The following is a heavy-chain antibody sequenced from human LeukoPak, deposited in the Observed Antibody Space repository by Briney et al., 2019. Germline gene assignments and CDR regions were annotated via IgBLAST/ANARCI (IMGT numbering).Heavy chain of an antibody. D-gene: IGHD2-15*01. J-gene: IGHJ5*02. CDR3: AAMYCSGGSCYGEFDP. Sequence: SVKVSCKASGFTFTSSAMQWARQARGQRLEWIGWIVVGSGNTNYAQKFQERVTITRDMSTSTAYMELSSLRSEDTAVYYCAAMYCSGGSCYGEFDPWGQGTLVTVSS. CDR1: GFTFTSSA. V-gene: IGHV1-58*02. CDR2: IVVGSGNT.